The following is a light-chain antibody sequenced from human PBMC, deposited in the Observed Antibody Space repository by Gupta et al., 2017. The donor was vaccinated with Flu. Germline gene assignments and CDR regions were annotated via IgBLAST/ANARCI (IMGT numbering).Light chain of an antibody. Sequence: DIQMTQSPSSLSASVGDRVTITCRASQGIRTDLAWYQQKPGKAPKRLIYAASSLQSGVPSRFSGSGCGTEVTLTISSRLPEDFAAYYCLQQYSYPQLTFGGGTKLEIK. V-gene: IGKV1-17*01. CDR2: AAS. CDR1: QGIRTD. J-gene: IGKJ4*01. CDR3: LQQYSYPQLT.